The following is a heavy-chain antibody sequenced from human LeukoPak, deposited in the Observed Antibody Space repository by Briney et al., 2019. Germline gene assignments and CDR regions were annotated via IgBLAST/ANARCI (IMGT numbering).Heavy chain of an antibody. D-gene: IGHD3-16*01. Sequence: GGSLRLSCAASGFTLSNSWMSWVRLAPGKGLEWVGNIRQDGSEKQYVDSVKGRFTISRDNAQNSLYLQMDSLRAEDTAVYYCAKFGRTTSPVNWGQGTLVTVSS. J-gene: IGHJ4*02. V-gene: IGHV3-7*01. CDR3: AKFGRTTSPVN. CDR2: IRQDGSEK. CDR1: GFTLSNSW.